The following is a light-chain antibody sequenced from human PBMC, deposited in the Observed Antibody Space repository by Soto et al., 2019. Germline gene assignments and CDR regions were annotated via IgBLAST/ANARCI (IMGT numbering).Light chain of an antibody. CDR1: SSNIGADFD. J-gene: IGLJ2*01. V-gene: IGLV1-40*01. CDR2: GNV. Sequence: QSALTQPPSVSGAPGQRVTISCTGSSSNIGADFDVHWYQQLPGTAPKLLIYGNVYRPSGVPDRFSGSKSDTSASLAITGLQAEDEADYYCQSYDSGPIVIFGGGTELTVL. CDR3: QSYDSGPIVI.